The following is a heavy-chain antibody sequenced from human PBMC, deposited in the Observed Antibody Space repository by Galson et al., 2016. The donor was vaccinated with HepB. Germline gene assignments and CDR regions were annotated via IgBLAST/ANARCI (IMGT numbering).Heavy chain of an antibody. Sequence: SLRLSCAASGFTFGDYAIHWVRRAPGKGLEWVSLIGHDGNDKSYADSVKGRFSISRDNSKDTVFLQMNGLRADDTALYFCTRGNHYYDNSGHYYYWGQGTQVTVSS. J-gene: IGHJ4*02. V-gene: IGHV3-33*01. CDR2: IGHDGNDK. CDR1: GFTFGDYA. D-gene: IGHD3-22*01. CDR3: TRGNHYYDNSGHYYY.